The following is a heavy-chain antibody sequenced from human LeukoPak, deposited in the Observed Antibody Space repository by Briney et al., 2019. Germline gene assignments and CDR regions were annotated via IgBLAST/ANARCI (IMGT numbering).Heavy chain of an antibody. CDR3: ARGKVVPAAILDYYYYMDV. Sequence: GASVKVSCKASGYTFTSYGISWVRQAPGQGLEWMGWISAYNGNTNYAQKLQGRVTMTTDTSTSTAYMELRSLRSDDTAVYYCARGKVVPAAILDYYYYMDVWGKGTTVTVSS. D-gene: IGHD2-2*02. J-gene: IGHJ6*03. CDR2: ISAYNGNT. V-gene: IGHV1-18*01. CDR1: GYTFTSYG.